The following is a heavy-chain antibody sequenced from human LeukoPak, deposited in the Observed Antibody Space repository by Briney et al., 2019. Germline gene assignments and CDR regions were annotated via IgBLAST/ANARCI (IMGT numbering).Heavy chain of an antibody. D-gene: IGHD3-10*01. CDR1: GYSFPSYW. CDR3: ARDGVYGSGSYPLDH. Sequence: GESLKISCKGSGYSFPSYWIGWVRQMPGKGLESMGIIFPGDSDTRYTPSFQGQVIISADKSTGTVYLQWSSLKASDTAMYYCARDGVYGSGSYPLDHWGQGTLVTVSS. J-gene: IGHJ4*02. CDR2: IFPGDSDT. V-gene: IGHV5-51*01.